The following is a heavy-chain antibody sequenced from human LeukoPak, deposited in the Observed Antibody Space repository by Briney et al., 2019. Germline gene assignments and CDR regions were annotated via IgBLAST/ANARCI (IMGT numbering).Heavy chain of an antibody. CDR2: INQDGSEN. Sequence: PGGSLRLSCVVSGITFSTYWMSWVRQAPGKGLEWVAYINQDGSENHYVDSVKGRFTISRDNAKNSLYLQMNSLRADDTGVYYCARDRYSGSFLDYWGQGTLVTVFS. J-gene: IGHJ4*02. V-gene: IGHV3-7*01. D-gene: IGHD1-26*01. CDR3: ARDRYSGSFLDY. CDR1: GITFSTYW.